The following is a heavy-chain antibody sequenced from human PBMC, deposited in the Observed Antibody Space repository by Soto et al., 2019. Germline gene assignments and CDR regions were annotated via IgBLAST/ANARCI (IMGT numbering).Heavy chain of an antibody. CDR1: GGTFSNYA. J-gene: IGHJ5*02. CDR2: IIPIFGTT. Sequence: QVQLVQSGAELKKPGSSVKVSCKASGGTFSNYAITWVRQAPRQGLEWLGRIIPIFGTTDYAQKFQGRVTITADESTTTAYMELSSLRSDDTAVYYFAKDGGREAYIGNWFDPWGQGTLVTVSS. V-gene: IGHV1-69*15. CDR3: AKDGGREAYIGNWFDP. D-gene: IGHD2-15*01.